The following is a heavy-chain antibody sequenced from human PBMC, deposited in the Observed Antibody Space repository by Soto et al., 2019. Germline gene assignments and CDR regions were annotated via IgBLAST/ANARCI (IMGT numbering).Heavy chain of an antibody. Sequence: ASVKVSCKASGYTFTSYGISWVRQAPGQGLEWMGGIIPIFGTANYAQKFQGRVTITADESTSTAYMELSSLRSEDTAVYYCARGGAYCGGDCYPGVGDPTEYYYYYGMDVWGQGTTVTVSS. CDR1: GYTFTSYG. CDR2: IIPIFGTA. V-gene: IGHV1-69*13. CDR3: ARGGAYCGGDCYPGVGDPTEYYYYYGMDV. D-gene: IGHD2-21*02. J-gene: IGHJ6*02.